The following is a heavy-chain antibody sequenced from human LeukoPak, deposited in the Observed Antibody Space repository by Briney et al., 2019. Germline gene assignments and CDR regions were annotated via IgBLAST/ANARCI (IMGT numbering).Heavy chain of an antibody. D-gene: IGHD4-17*01. CDR3: ARPNVMTRVLGAFDI. V-gene: IGHV3-23*01. CDR2: ICNSGAGT. J-gene: IGHJ3*02. CDR1: GFTFSSYA. Sequence: RGALRLSCAASGFTFSSYAMNWVRQAPGKGLEWVSAICNSGAGTYYADSVKGRFTISRDNSKNTLYLQMKSLRAEDTAEYNCARPNVMTRVLGAFDIWGQETKVTVSS.